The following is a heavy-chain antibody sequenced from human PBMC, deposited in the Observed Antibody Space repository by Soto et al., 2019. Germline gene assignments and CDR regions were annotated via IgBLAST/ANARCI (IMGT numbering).Heavy chain of an antibody. D-gene: IGHD6-19*01. V-gene: IGHV5-10-1*01. CDR1: GYSFTSYW. CDR3: ARHGIDSGWYSWALPTNNWFDP. J-gene: IGHJ5*02. Sequence: PGESLKISCKGSGYSFTSYWISWVRQMPGKGLEWMGRIDPSDSYTNYSPSFQGHVTISADKSISTAYLQWSSLKASDTAMYYCARHGIDSGWYSWALPTNNWFDPWGQGTLVTVSS. CDR2: IDPSDSYT.